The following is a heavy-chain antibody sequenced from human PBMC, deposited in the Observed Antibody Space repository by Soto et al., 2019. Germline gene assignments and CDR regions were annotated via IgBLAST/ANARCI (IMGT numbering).Heavy chain of an antibody. CDR3: ARSPRSSPYFDY. CDR1: GYTFSNFW. Sequence: PGESLKISCQCAGYTFSNFWSAWVRHFPGKGLEWMGIIYPGDYATRYSPSFHGKVTISADRAIGTAYLQWSSLEASDSAFYFCARSPRSSPYFDYWGQGALVTVSS. D-gene: IGHD6-13*01. V-gene: IGHV5-51*01. CDR2: IYPGDYAT. J-gene: IGHJ4*02.